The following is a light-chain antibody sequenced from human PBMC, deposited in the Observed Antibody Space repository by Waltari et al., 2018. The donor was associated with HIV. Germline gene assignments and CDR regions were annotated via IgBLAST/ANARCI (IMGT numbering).Light chain of an antibody. CDR2: EVS. CDR1: SSDVGSYKV. CDR3: CSYAGSTTHV. V-gene: IGLV2-23*02. Sequence: QSALTQPASVSGSPGQSITISCTGTSSDVGSYKVVSWYQKHPGKAPKLMIYEVSKRRSGVFNRFSVSKSGNTASLTIAGLQAEDEADYYCCSYAGSTTHVFGTGTKVTGL. J-gene: IGLJ1*01.